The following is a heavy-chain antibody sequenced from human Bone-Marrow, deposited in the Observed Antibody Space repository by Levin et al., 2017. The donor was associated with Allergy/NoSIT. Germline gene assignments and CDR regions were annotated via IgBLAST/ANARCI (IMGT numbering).Heavy chain of an antibody. J-gene: IGHJ4*02. CDR3: ATLTGHFDY. D-gene: IGHD1-20*01. V-gene: IGHV1-46*01. Sequence: GESLKISCKASGYTFTSYYMHWVRQAPGQGLEWMGIINPSGGSTSYAQKFQGRVTMTRDTSTSTVYMELSSLRSEDTAVYYCATLTGHFDYWGQGTLVTVSS. CDR2: INPSGGST. CDR1: GYTFTSYY.